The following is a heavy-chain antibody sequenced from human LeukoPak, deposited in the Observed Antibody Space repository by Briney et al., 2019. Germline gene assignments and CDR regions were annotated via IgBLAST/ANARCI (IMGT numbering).Heavy chain of an antibody. D-gene: IGHD4-17*01. Sequence: SETLSLTCTVSGGSLSSYYWSWVRQPPGKGVEWIGNIYYSGSTNYNPSLKSRVTISVDTSKNQFSLKVSSVTAADTAVYYCAMGAYGDPAAFDIWGQGTMVTVSS. CDR2: IYYSGST. V-gene: IGHV4-59*01. J-gene: IGHJ3*02. CDR3: AMGAYGDPAAFDI. CDR1: GGSLSSYY.